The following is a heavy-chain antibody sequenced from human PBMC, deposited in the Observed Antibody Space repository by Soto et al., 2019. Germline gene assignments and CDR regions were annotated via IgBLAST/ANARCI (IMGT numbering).Heavy chain of an antibody. Sequence: EVQLVESGGGLVQPGGSLRLSCAASGFTVSSNYMSWVRQAPGKGLEWVSVIYSGGSTYYADSVKGRFTISRHNSKHTLYLQMNSLRAEDTAVYYCARMRGGLWLFDYWGQGTLVTVSS. J-gene: IGHJ4*02. D-gene: IGHD5-18*01. V-gene: IGHV3-53*04. CDR2: IYSGGST. CDR3: ARMRGGLWLFDY. CDR1: GFTVSSNY.